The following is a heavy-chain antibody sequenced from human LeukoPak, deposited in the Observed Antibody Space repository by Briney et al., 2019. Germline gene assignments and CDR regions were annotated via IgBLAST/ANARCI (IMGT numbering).Heavy chain of an antibody. Sequence: PSQTLSLTCTVSGGSISSGSYYWSWIRQPAGKGLEWIGRIYTSGSTNYNPSLKSRVTISVDTSKNQFSLKLSSVTAADTAVYYCAREGGFLEWLPWDAFDIWGQGTMVTVSS. D-gene: IGHD3-3*01. V-gene: IGHV4-61*02. J-gene: IGHJ3*02. CDR2: IYTSGST. CDR1: GGSISSGSYY. CDR3: AREGGFLEWLPWDAFDI.